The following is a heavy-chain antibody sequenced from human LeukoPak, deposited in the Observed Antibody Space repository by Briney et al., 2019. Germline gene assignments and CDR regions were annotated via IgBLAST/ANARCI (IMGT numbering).Heavy chain of an antibody. V-gene: IGHV5-51*01. CDR2: IYPGDSDT. CDR3: ARLLGSILATGAFDI. J-gene: IGHJ3*02. CDR1: GYPFASYW. Sequence: PGGPLHISGECSGYPFASYWIAWVRRLPGKGLEGMGIIYPGDSDTRYSPSFQGRVTISADKSISTAYLQWSSLKASDTAMYYCARLLGSILATGAFDIWGQGTMVTVSS. D-gene: IGHD6-13*01.